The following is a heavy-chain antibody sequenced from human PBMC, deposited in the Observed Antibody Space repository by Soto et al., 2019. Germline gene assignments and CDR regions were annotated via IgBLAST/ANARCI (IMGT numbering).Heavy chain of an antibody. CDR2: INPKSGGT. Sequence: ASVKVSCKASGYSFTDYHIHWVRQAPGQGLEWLGRINPKSGGTSTAQKLQGWVTMTTDTSISTASMELTRLTSDDTAIYYCARGDSTDCSNGVCSFFYNHDMDVWGQGTTVTVYS. CDR3: ARGDSTDCSNGVCSFFYNHDMDV. V-gene: IGHV1-2*04. J-gene: IGHJ6*02. D-gene: IGHD2-8*01. CDR1: GYSFTDYH.